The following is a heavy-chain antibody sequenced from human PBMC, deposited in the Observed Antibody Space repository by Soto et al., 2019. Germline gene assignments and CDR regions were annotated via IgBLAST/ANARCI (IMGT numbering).Heavy chain of an antibody. V-gene: IGHV3-21*01. Sequence: PGGSLRLSCAASGFTFDDYAMHWVRQAPGKGLEWVSGISSNSSNIDYADSVKGRFTISRDNAKNSLYLQMNSLRAEDTAVYYCARSSGWYRGYWGQGTLVTVSS. D-gene: IGHD6-19*01. CDR1: GFTFDDYA. CDR2: ISSNSSNI. J-gene: IGHJ4*02. CDR3: ARSSGWYRGY.